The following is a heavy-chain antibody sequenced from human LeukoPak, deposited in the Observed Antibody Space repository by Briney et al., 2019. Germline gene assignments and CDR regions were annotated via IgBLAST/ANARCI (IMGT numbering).Heavy chain of an antibody. CDR3: AREFNSSTWRPLDY. Sequence: SETLSLXCTVSSGSISSYYWSWIRQPAGKGLEWIGRIFTSGSTNYNPSLKSRVTMSVNTSKNQFSLKLTSVNAADTAVYYCAREFNSSTWRPLDYWGQGSLVTVSS. CDR1: SGSISSYY. J-gene: IGHJ4*02. CDR2: IFTSGST. D-gene: IGHD6-13*01. V-gene: IGHV4-4*07.